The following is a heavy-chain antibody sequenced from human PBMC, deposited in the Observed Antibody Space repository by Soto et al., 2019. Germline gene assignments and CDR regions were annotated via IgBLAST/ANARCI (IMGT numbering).Heavy chain of an antibody. CDR3: ASTIMITAPAAFDI. D-gene: IGHD3-16*01. CDR2: IYYSGST. V-gene: IGHV4-59*12. Sequence: PSETLSLTCTVSGGSISSSHWSWIRQPPGKGLEWIGYIYYSGSTEYNPSLKSRVTISIDTSKNQFSLKLRSVTAADTAVYYCASTIMITAPAAFDIWGQGTMVTVSS. J-gene: IGHJ3*02. CDR1: GGSISSSH.